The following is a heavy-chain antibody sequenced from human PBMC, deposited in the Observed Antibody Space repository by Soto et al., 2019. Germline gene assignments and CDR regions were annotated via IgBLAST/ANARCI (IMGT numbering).Heavy chain of an antibody. CDR1: GYTFTSYG. J-gene: IGHJ4*02. D-gene: IGHD3-3*01. Sequence: QVQLVQSGAEVKKPGASVKVSCKASGYTFTSYGISWVRQAPGQGLEWMGWISAYNGNTNYAQKLQGRVTMTTDTSTRTAYMELRSLRSDDTAVYYCARDRRFLEWLYNFDYWGQGTLVTVSS. V-gene: IGHV1-18*01. CDR3: ARDRRFLEWLYNFDY. CDR2: ISAYNGNT.